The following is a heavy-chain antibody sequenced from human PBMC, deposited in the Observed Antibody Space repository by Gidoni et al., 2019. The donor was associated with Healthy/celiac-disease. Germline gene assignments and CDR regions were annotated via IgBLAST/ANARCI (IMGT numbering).Heavy chain of an antibody. CDR1: GGSSSGYY. Sequence: QVQLQQWGAGLLKPSEPPSLTCAVDGGSSSGYYWRCIRQPPGKGLEWIGEINHSGSTNYNPSLKSRVTISVDTSKNQFSLKLSSVTAADTAVYYCASGSRIFGVVNGFDPWGQGTLVTVSS. D-gene: IGHD3-3*02. V-gene: IGHV4-34*01. J-gene: IGHJ5*02. CDR3: ASGSRIFGVVNGFDP. CDR2: INHSGST.